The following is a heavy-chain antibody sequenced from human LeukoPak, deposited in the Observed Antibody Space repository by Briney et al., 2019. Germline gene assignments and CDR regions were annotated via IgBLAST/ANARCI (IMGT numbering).Heavy chain of an antibody. D-gene: IGHD1-26*01. Sequence: SETLSLTCSVSGGSISTFHWHWIRQPPGKGLEWVGYVFSSDITNYNPSLRSRVTISVDTSKNQFSLKLRSVAAADTAVYFCARSDGIVGEEAWFDPWGQGTLVTVSS. CDR2: VFSSDIT. J-gene: IGHJ5*02. CDR3: ARSDGIVGEEAWFDP. V-gene: IGHV4-4*09. CDR1: GGSISTFH.